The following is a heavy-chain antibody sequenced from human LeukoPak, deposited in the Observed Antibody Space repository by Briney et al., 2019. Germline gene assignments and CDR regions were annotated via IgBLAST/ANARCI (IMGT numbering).Heavy chain of an antibody. CDR2: IYTSGST. V-gene: IGHV4-61*02. D-gene: IGHD3-3*01. J-gene: IGHJ4*02. CDR3: ARGLAPRFTFDY. Sequence: SQTLSLTCTVSGGSISSGSYYWSWIRQPAGKGREWIGRIYTSGSTNYNPSLKSRVTISVDTSKNQFSLKLSSVTAADTAVYYCARGLAPRFTFDYWGQGTLVTVSS. CDR1: GGSISSGSYY.